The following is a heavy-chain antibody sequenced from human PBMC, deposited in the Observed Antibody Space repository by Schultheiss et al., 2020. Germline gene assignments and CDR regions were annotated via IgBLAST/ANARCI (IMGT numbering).Heavy chain of an antibody. J-gene: IGHJ4*02. V-gene: IGHV3-74*01. CDR2: INSDGSST. CDR1: GFTFSSYS. Sequence: GGSLRLSCAASGFTFSSYSMNWVRQAPGKGLVWVSRINSDGSSTSYADSVKGRFTISRDNAKNTLYLQMNSLKTEDTAVYYCTAGITVPSDYWGQGTLVTVSS. D-gene: IGHD3-3*01. CDR3: TAGITVPSDY.